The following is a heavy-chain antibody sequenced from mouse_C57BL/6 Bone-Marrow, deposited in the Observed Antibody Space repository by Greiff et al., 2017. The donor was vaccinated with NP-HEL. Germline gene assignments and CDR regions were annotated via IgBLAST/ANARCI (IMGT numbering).Heavy chain of an antibody. J-gene: IGHJ1*03. Sequence: VQLQQPGAELVMPGASVKLSCKASGYTFTSYWMHWVKQRPGQGLEWIGEIDPSDSYTNYNQKFKGKSTLTVDKSSSTAYMQLSSLTSEDSAVYYCARDYCGSSYWYFDVWGTGTTVTVSS. V-gene: IGHV1-69*01. CDR1: GYTFTSYW. D-gene: IGHD1-1*01. CDR3: ARDYCGSSYWYFDV. CDR2: IDPSDSYT.